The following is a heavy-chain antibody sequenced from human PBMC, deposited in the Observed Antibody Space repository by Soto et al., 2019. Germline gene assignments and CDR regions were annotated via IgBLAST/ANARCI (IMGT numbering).Heavy chain of an antibody. Sequence: QVQLVESGGGVVQPGTSLRLSCAASGITFSSYTIHWVRPAPGKGLEWVALISYDGTKKNYADPVQGRFTISRDNSKNTLYLQMDSLRAEDTAVYYCATDLYIVVVPAYPYYGMDVWGQGTTVTVSS. CDR1: GITFSSYT. J-gene: IGHJ6*02. CDR3: ATDLYIVVVPAYPYYGMDV. CDR2: ISYDGTKK. V-gene: IGHV3-30-3*01. D-gene: IGHD2-2*01.